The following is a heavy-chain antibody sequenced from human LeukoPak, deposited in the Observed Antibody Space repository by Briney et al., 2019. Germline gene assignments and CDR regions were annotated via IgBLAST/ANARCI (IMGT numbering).Heavy chain of an antibody. J-gene: IGHJ5*02. V-gene: IGHV1-2*06. D-gene: IGHD2-15*01. CDR3: ARGYCSGGSCYSVENWFDP. CDR2: INPNSGGT. CDR1: GYTFTGYY. Sequence: APVKVSCKAAGYTFTGYYMFRVRQAPGQGLEWMGRINPNSGGTNYAQKFQGRVTMTRDTSISTAYMELSRLRSDDTAVYYCARGYCSGGSCYSVENWFDPWGQGTLVTVSS.